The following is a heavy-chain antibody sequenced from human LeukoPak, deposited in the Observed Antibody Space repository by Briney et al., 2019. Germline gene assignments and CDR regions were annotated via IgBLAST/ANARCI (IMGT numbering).Heavy chain of an antibody. CDR1: GFTFSSYA. J-gene: IGHJ4*02. D-gene: IGHD3-22*01. CDR2: FSGSGGNT. Sequence: GGSLRLSCAASGFTFSSYAMSWVRQAPGKGLEWVSTFSGSGGNTYYADSVKGRFTISRDNAKNSLYLQKNSLRAEDTAVYYCARGLYDSSGYYYDYWGQGTLVTVSS. CDR3: ARGLYDSSGYYYDY. V-gene: IGHV3-21*01.